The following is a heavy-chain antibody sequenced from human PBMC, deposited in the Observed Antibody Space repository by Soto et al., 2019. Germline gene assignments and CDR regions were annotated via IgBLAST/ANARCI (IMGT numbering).Heavy chain of an antibody. CDR2: IRNKANNYAT. Sequence: GGSLRLSCATSGFTFSTSAMHWVRQVSGKGLEWIARIRNKANNYATTYAPSVKGRFTISRDDSENTVYLHMNSLKIEDTAIYYCAKQIYGGNSWGQGTLVTVSS. J-gene: IGHJ4*02. D-gene: IGHD2-21*02. V-gene: IGHV3-73*01. CDR1: GFTFSTSA. CDR3: AKQIYGGNS.